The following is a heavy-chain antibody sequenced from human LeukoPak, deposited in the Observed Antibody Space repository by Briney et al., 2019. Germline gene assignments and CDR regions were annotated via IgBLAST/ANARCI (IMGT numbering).Heavy chain of an antibody. CDR1: GFPFSSWP. CDR2: ISHDGSQT. CDR3: TTIHY. Sequence: PGTSLRLSRAASGFPFSSWPVDWVRQAPGRGLEWITTISHDGSQTYYADSVKGRFIISRDNSKNTLSLQMNSLRVEDTGMYYCTTIHYWGQGTLITVSS. V-gene: IGHV3-33*05. J-gene: IGHJ4*02.